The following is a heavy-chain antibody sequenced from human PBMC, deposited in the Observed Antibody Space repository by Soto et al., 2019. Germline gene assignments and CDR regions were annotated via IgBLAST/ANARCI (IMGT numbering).Heavy chain of an antibody. CDR3: AKGGGYCTSTSCSIDY. CDR1: GFTFSDFG. CDR2: TSYDGSNN. V-gene: IGHV3-30*18. Sequence: GGSLRLSCAASGFTFSDFGMHWVRQAPGKGLEWVAVTSYDGSNNYYADSVKGRFTISRDNSKNTLYLQMNSLTAEDTAVYYCAKGGGYCTSTSCSIDYWGQGALVTVSS. D-gene: IGHD2-2*01. J-gene: IGHJ4*02.